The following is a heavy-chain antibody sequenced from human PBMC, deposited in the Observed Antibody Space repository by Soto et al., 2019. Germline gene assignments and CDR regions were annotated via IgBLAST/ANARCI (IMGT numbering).Heavy chain of an antibody. J-gene: IGHJ5*02. CDR2: MSYDGSNK. CDR1: GFTFSSYA. CDR3: ARGGGAS. D-gene: IGHD3-16*01. Sequence: QVQLVESGGGVVQPGRSLRLSCAASGFTFSSYAMHWVRRAPGKGLEWMAVMSYDGSNKYYADSVKGRFTISRDNSKNTLYLRMNSLRPEDTDQDYCARGGGASWVQGILMIVSS. V-gene: IGHV3-30-3*01.